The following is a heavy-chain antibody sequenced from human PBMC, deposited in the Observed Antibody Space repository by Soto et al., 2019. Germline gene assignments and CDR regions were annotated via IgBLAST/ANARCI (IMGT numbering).Heavy chain of an antibody. CDR3: VRELGGSYYFLHAP. V-gene: IGHV1-69*13. J-gene: IGHJ5*02. CDR1: VGTFSSYA. Sequence: SVKVSCEASVGTFSSYAISWVRQAPGQGLEWMGGIIPIFGTANYAQKFQGRVTITADEATSTAYMELSSLRSEDTAVYYCVRELGGSYYFLHAPWGQGSLVPVSS. D-gene: IGHD1-26*01. CDR2: IIPIFGTA.